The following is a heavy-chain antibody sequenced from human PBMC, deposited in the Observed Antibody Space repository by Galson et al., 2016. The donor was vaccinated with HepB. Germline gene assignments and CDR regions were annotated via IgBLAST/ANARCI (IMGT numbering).Heavy chain of an antibody. D-gene: IGHD2-21*02. J-gene: IGHJ6*02. V-gene: IGHV3-30*18. CDR3: AKGGDCGGDCYLPYYYYGMDV. CDR1: GFTFSIYG. CDR2: ISYAGSSK. Sequence: SLRLSCAASGFTFSIYGMHWVRQAPGKGLEWVAVISYAGSSKYCADSVKGRFTISRDNSKNTLYLQMNSLRAEDTAVYFCAKGGDCGGDCYLPYYYYGMDVWGQGTTVTVSS.